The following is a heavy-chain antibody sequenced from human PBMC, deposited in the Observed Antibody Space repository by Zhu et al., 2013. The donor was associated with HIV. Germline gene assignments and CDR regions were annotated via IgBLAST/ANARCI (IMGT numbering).Heavy chain of an antibody. V-gene: IGHV1-69*01. CDR2: SSLSLVTA. J-gene: IGHJ6*02. CDR1: GGTFSSYA. Sequence: QVQLVQSGAEVKKPGSSVKVSCKASGGTFSSYAISWVRQAPGQGLVVDGRGSSLSLVTANYAQKFQGRVTITADESTSTAYMELSSLRSEDTAVYYCAGYYYGMDVWGQGTTVTVSS. CDR3: AGYYYGMDV.